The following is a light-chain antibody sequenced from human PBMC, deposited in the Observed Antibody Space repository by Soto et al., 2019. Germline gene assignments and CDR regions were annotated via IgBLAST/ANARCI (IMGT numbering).Light chain of an antibody. CDR3: QQYSSMLS. J-gene: IGKJ4*01. V-gene: IGKV1-33*01. CDR1: HDVSWN. CDR2: DAS. Sequence: DIQMTQSPSSLSASVGDRVTIACQSSHDVSWNLNWFQQKPGEAPKLLIYDASNLERGVPSRFSGSGSGTDITLTIGSLQAEDVATYYCQQYSSMLSFGGGTEVDLK.